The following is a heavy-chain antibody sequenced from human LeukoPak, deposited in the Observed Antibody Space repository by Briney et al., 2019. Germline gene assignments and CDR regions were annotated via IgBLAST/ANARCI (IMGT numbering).Heavy chain of an antibody. CDR1: GGSISSYY. D-gene: IGHD3-3*01. V-gene: IGHV4-59*01. CDR3: ARVTENYDFWSGSLRGSYYYMDV. CDR2: IYYSGST. J-gene: IGHJ6*03. Sequence: SETLSLTCTVSGGSISSYYWSWIRQPPGKGLEWIGYIYYSGSTNYNHSLKSRVTISVDTSKNQFSLKLSSVTAADTAVYYCARVTENYDFWSGSLRGSYYYMDVWGKGTTVTVSS.